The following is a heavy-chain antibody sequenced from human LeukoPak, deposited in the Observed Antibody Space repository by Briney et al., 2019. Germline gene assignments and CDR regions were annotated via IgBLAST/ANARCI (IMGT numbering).Heavy chain of an antibody. CDR2: ISSSSSYI. D-gene: IGHD4-17*01. CDR3: ARGGATVTKNWFDP. CDR1: GFTFSSYS. Sequence: GRSLRLSCAASGFTFSSYSMNWVRQAPGKGLEWVSSISSSSSYIYYADSVKGRFTISRDNAKNSLYLQMNSLRAEDTAVYYCARGGATVTKNWFDPWGQGTLVTVSS. J-gene: IGHJ5*02. V-gene: IGHV3-21*01.